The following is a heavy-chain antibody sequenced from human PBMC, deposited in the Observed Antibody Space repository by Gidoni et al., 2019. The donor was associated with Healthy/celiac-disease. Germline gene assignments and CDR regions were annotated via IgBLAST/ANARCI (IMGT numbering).Heavy chain of an antibody. J-gene: IGHJ3*02. CDR2: ISYDGNNK. CDR3: ARVPGNDYGAFDI. Sequence: QVQLVESGGGVVQPGRSLRLSCAAPGFPFSDYAMHWVRQAPGKGLEWVAVISYDGNNKYYADSVKGRFTFSRDNSKNTLYLQMNSLRAEDTAVYYCARVPGNDYGAFDIWGQGTMVTVSS. V-gene: IGHV3-30-3*01. D-gene: IGHD4-17*01. CDR1: GFPFSDYA.